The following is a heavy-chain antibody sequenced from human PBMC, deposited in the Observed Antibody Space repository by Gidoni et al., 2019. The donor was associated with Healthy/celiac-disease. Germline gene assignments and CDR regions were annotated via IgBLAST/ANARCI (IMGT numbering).Heavy chain of an antibody. V-gene: IGHV3-23*01. Sequence: EVQLLESGGGLVQPGGSLRLSCAASGFTFSRYAMSWVRQAPGKGLEWVSAISGSGGSTYYADSVKGRFTISRDNSKNTLYLQMNSLRAEDTAVYYCAKDWLSIVVVPAAIPGAFDIWGQGTMVTVSS. D-gene: IGHD2-2*02. J-gene: IGHJ3*02. CDR2: ISGSGGST. CDR3: AKDWLSIVVVPAAIPGAFDI. CDR1: GFTFSRYA.